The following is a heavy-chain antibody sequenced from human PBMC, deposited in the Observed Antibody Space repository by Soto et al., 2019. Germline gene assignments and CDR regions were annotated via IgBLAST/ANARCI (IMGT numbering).Heavy chain of an antibody. CDR3: ARGRITMPPRGREPYGMDV. CDR1: GFTFTSSA. CDR2: IVVGSGNT. V-gene: IGHV1-58*01. D-gene: IGHD3-10*01. Sequence: GASVKVSCKATGFTFTSSAVQWVRQARGQRLEWIGWIVVGSGNTNYAQKFQERVTITADESTSTAYMEPSSLRSEDTAVYYCARGRITMPPRGREPYGMDVWGQGTTVTVSS. J-gene: IGHJ6*02.